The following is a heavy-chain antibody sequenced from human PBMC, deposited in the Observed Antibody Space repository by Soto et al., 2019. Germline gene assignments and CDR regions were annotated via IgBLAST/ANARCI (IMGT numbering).Heavy chain of an antibody. J-gene: IGHJ4*02. CDR2: FDPEDGDP. Sequence: ASLNVSCTVSGHTHSDFSMLGVRKAAGRGLEWMGGFDPEDGDPIYAQNFQGRVTMTEDSSTDTAYMELSSLGSEDTAMYYCATDLLTAVAGEEGYWGQGT. CDR3: ATDLLTAVAGEEGY. V-gene: IGHV1-24*01. CDR1: GHTHSDFS. D-gene: IGHD6-19*01.